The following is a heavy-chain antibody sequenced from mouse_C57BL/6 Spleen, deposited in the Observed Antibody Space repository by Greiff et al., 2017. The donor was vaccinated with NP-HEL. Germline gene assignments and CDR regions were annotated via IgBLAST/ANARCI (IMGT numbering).Heavy chain of an antibody. CDR1: GYTFTSYT. D-gene: IGHD1-1*01. J-gene: IGHJ4*01. Sequence: QVQLQQSGAELARPGASVKMSCKASGYTFTSYTMHWVKQRPGQGLEWIGYINPSSGYTKYNQKFKDKATLTADKSSSTAYMQLSSLTSEDSAVYYCASDTTVVAYYAMDYWGQGTSVTVSS. V-gene: IGHV1-4*01. CDR3: ASDTTVVAYYAMDY. CDR2: INPSSGYT.